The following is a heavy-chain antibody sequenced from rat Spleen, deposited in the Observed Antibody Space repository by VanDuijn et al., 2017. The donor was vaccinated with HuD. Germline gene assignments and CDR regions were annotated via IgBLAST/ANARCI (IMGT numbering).Heavy chain of an antibody. V-gene: IGHV5S13*01. D-gene: IGHD1-9*01. CDR3: ARPPYPYYGYTPFDY. J-gene: IGHJ2*01. CDR1: GFNFSDYA. Sequence: EVQLVESGGGLVQPGGSLKFSCAASGFNFSDYAMAWVRQAPKKGLEWVASISTGGGNTYYRDSVKGRFTISRDNAKNTQYLQMDSLRSEDTATYYCARPPYPYYGYTPFDYWGQGVMVTVSS. CDR2: ISTGGGNT.